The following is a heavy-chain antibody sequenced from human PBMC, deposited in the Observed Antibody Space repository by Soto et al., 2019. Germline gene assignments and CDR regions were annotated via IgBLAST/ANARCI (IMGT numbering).Heavy chain of an antibody. V-gene: IGHV3-33*01. Sequence: QVQLVESGGGVVQPGRSLRLSCAASGFTFSSYGMHWVRQAPGKGLEWVAVIWYDGSNKYYADSVKGRFTISRDNSKNTLYLQMNSLRAEDTAVYYCARDHGSGWPYYYYDGMDVWGQGTTVTVSS. CDR2: IWYDGSNK. D-gene: IGHD6-19*01. J-gene: IGHJ6*02. CDR3: ARDHGSGWPYYYYDGMDV. CDR1: GFTFSSYG.